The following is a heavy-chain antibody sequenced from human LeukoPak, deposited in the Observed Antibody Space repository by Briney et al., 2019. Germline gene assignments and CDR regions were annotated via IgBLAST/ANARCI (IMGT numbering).Heavy chain of an antibody. CDR1: GYTFTIYY. V-gene: IGHV1-18*04. CDR2: ISAYNGNT. Sequence: GASVTVSCKTSGYTFTIYYLNWVRQAPGQGLEWMGWISAYNGNTNYAQKLQGRVTMTTDTSTSTAYMELRSLRSDDTAVYYCARVCPVLRYFDWLTWIDYWGQGTLVTVSS. J-gene: IGHJ4*02. CDR3: ARVCPVLRYFDWLTWIDY. D-gene: IGHD3-9*01.